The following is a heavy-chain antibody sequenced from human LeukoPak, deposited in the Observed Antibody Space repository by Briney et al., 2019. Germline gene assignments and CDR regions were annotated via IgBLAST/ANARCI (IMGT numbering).Heavy chain of an antibody. Sequence: PGGSLRLSCAASGFTFSSYSMNWVRQAPGKGLEWVSYISSSSSTIYYADSVKGRFTISRDNAKNSLYPQMNSLRAEDTAVYYCARDFYCGGDCSAFDYWGQGTLVTVSS. CDR3: ARDFYCGGDCSAFDY. CDR2: ISSSSSTI. J-gene: IGHJ4*02. CDR1: GFTFSSYS. V-gene: IGHV3-48*04. D-gene: IGHD2-21*02.